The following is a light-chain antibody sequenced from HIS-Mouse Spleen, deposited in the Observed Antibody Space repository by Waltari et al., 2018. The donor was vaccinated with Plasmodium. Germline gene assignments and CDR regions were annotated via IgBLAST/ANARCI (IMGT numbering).Light chain of an antibody. CDR2: KAS. V-gene: IGKV1-5*03. CDR1: QSISSW. Sequence: IQMTQSPSTLSASVGARVTITCRASQSISSWLAWYQQKPGKAPKRLIYKASSLESGVPSRFSGSGSGTEFTLTISSLQPDDFATYYCQQYNSYWTFGQGTKVEIK. J-gene: IGKJ1*01. CDR3: QQYNSYWT.